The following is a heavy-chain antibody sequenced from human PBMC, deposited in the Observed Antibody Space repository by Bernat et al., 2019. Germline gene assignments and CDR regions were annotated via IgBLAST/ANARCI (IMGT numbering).Heavy chain of an antibody. CDR1: GGSISSGSYY. D-gene: IGHD1-26*01. CDR3: ARGGANDWFDP. J-gene: IGHJ5*02. Sequence: QLQLQESGPGLVKPSETLSLTCTVSGGSISSGSYYWGWIRQPPGKGLEWIGSIYYSGTTYYNPSLKSRVTISVDTSKNPFSLRPSSVTAADTAVYYCARGGANDWFDPWGQGTLVTVSS. CDR2: IYYSGTT. V-gene: IGHV4-39*01.